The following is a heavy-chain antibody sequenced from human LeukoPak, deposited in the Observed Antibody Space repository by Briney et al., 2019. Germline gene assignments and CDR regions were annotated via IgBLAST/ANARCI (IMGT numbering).Heavy chain of an antibody. D-gene: IGHD3-3*01. CDR3: ARDTLLEWLLPCGMDV. CDR1: GFTFSSYG. Sequence: PGRSLRLSCAASGFTFSSYGMHWVRQAPGKGLEWVAVISYDGSNKYYGDSVKGRFTISRDNSKNTLYLQMNSLRAEDTAVYYCARDTLLEWLLPCGMDVWGQGTTVTVSS. V-gene: IGHV3-30*03. J-gene: IGHJ6*02. CDR2: ISYDGSNK.